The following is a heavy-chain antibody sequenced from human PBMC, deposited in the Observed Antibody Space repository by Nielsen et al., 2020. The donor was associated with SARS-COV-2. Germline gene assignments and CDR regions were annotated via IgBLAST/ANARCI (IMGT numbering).Heavy chain of an antibody. D-gene: IGHD3-22*01. Sequence: GESLKISCAASGFTFSSYWMSWVRQAPGKGLEWVANIKQDGSEKYYVDSVKGRFTISRDNAKNSLYLQMNSLRAEDTAVYYCARGQYDSIIWGQGTMVTVSS. CDR2: IKQDGSEK. V-gene: IGHV3-7*03. CDR3: ARGQYDSII. J-gene: IGHJ3*02. CDR1: GFTFSSYW.